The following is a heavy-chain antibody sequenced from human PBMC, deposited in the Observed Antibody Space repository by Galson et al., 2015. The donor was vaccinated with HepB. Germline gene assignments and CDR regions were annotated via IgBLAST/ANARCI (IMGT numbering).Heavy chain of an antibody. CDR3: ARVMKLTGDAYYYYYYGMDV. V-gene: IGHV1-69*02. CDR2: IIPILGIA. CDR1: GGTFSSYT. Sequence: SVKVSCKASGGTFSSYTISWVRQAPGQGLEWMGRIIPILGIANYAQKFQGRVTITADKSTSTAYMELSSLRSEDTAVYYCARVMKLTGDAYYYYYYGMDVWGQGTTVTVSS. D-gene: IGHD7-27*01. J-gene: IGHJ6*02.